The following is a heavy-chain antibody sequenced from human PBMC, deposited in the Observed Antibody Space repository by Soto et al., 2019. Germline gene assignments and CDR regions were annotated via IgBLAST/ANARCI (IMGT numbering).Heavy chain of an antibody. CDR3: AKDAGGDFDY. D-gene: IGHD3-10*01. J-gene: IGHJ4*02. CDR1: GFTFSSYV. Sequence: EVQLLESGGGLVQPGGSLRLSCAASGFTFSSYVMSWVRQAPGKGLEWVSAISGSGGSTYHADSVKGRFTISRDNSKNTLDLQMNSLRAEDAAVYYCAKDAGGDFDYWGQGTLVTVSS. V-gene: IGHV3-23*01. CDR2: ISGSGGST.